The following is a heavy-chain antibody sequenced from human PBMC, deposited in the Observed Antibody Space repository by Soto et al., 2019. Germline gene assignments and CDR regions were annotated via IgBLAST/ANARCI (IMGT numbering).Heavy chain of an antibody. D-gene: IGHD2-15*01. Sequence: ASVKVSCKVSGYTLTELSMHWVRQAPGKGLEWMGGFDPEDGETIYAQKFQGRVTMTEDTSTDTAYMELSSLRSEDTAVYYCATDLPFFCSGGSCHFPGGDDAFDIWGKGTMVTVSS. J-gene: IGHJ3*02. CDR2: FDPEDGET. CDR3: ATDLPFFCSGGSCHFPGGDDAFDI. CDR1: GYTLTELS. V-gene: IGHV1-24*01.